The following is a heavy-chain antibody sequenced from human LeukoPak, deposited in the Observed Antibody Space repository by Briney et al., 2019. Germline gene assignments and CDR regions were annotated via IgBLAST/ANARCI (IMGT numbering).Heavy chain of an antibody. D-gene: IGHD3-22*01. CDR2: VIAIFGRV. CDR3: ARGELGDSSGFSFFDY. Sequence: SLKVSFKASRGTFISYGISWVRQAPGQGLEWMGGVIAIFGRVKYGQKFQGRATITTDESTSTAYMELSSLTSEDTGVYYCARGELGDSSGFSFFDYWGQGTLVPVSS. V-gene: IGHV1-69*05. J-gene: IGHJ4*02. CDR1: RGTFISYG.